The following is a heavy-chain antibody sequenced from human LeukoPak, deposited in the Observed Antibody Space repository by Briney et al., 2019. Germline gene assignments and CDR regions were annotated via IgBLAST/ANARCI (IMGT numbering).Heavy chain of an antibody. Sequence: PGGSLRLSCTDSGFIFSDFSMSWVRQAPGKGLEWVSYISSSGSFIYHADSVKGRFTISRDNAKNSLYLQMNSLRAEDTAVYYCARETHYDSSGYHNDYWGQGTLVTVSS. V-gene: IGHV3-11*04. D-gene: IGHD3-22*01. CDR3: ARETHYDSSGYHNDY. CDR2: ISSSGSFI. CDR1: GFIFSDFS. J-gene: IGHJ4*02.